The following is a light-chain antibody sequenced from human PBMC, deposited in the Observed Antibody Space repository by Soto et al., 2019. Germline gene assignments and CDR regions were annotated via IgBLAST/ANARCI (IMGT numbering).Light chain of an antibody. Sequence: EIVMTQSPATLSVSPGERATLSCRASQSVSSNLAWYQQKPGQAPRLLIYGASTRATGIPARFSGSGSGTEFTLTISSLQSEDFAVYYCQQYNNWPPFTVGPGTKVEIK. J-gene: IGKJ3*01. CDR1: QSVSSN. CDR3: QQYNNWPPFT. CDR2: GAS. V-gene: IGKV3-15*01.